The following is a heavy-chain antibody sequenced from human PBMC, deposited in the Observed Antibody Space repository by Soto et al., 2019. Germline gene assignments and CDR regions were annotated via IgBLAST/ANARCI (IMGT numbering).Heavy chain of an antibody. D-gene: IGHD2-15*01. CDR3: ARNLFRGVVVVAATH. V-gene: IGHV5-51*01. CDR1: GYSFTSYW. J-gene: IGHJ4*02. CDR2: IYTGDSDT. Sequence: GESLNISCKGSGYSFTSYWIGWVRQLPGKGLEWIGRIYTGDSDTRYSPSFQGQVPISADKSISTAYLQWSSRKASEAAMYYCARNLFRGVVVVAATHWGQGTLVTVSS.